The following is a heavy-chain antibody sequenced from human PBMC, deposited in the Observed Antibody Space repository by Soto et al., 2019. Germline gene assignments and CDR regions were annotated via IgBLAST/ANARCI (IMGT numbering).Heavy chain of an antibody. D-gene: IGHD3-9*01. Sequence: QVQLQESGPGLVKPLGTLSLTCIVSGYSLYGPNWWDWVRQPPGKGLEWIAEAHHSGGIRYNPSLKSRLTMSLDEAKNQFSLTLSSVTGADTAHYYCASGLKYNDRPWAFEAWSQGTMVTVSS. V-gene: IGHV4-4*02. CDR2: AHHSGGI. CDR3: ASGLKYNDRPWAFEA. CDR1: GYSLYGPNW. J-gene: IGHJ3*01.